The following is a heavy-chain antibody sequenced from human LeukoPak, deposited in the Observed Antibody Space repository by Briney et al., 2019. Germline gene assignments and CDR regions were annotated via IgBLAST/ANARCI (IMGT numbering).Heavy chain of an antibody. J-gene: IGHJ4*02. V-gene: IGHV4-34*01. D-gene: IGHD3-22*01. Sequence: PSETLSLTCAVYGGSFSGYYWSWIRQPPGKGLEWIGEINHSGSTYYNPSLKSRVTISVDTSKNQFSLKLSSVTAADTAVYYCARWRRYYDSSGYPDYWGQGTLVTVSS. CDR2: INHSGST. CDR3: ARWRRYYDSSGYPDY. CDR1: GGSFSGYY.